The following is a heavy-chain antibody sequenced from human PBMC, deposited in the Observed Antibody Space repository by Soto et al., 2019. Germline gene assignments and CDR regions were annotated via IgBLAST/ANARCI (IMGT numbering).Heavy chain of an antibody. V-gene: IGHV1-18*01. CDR1: GYSFTSYG. D-gene: IGHD6-13*01. CDR2: INTYNGNT. J-gene: IGHJ5*02. CDR3: ARGPAAGDWFVP. Sequence: QVQLVQSGAEVKKPGASVKVSCKASGYSFTSYGITWVRQAPGQGLEWMGWINTYNGNTHYAQKLQGRVTMTTDTSTSTAYMALRSLRSDDTAGYCCARGPAAGDWFVPGGQGTLVTVSS.